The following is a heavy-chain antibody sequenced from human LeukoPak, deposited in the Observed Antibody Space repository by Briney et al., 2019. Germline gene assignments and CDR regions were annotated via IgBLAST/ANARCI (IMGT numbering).Heavy chain of an antibody. D-gene: IGHD2-8*01. CDR3: TRDIFMGMVYPEYFQH. Sequence: PGGSLRLSCAASGFTFSSYAMSWVRQAPGKGLEWVGFIRSKAYGGTTEYAASVKGRFTISRDDSKSIAYLQMNSLKTEDTAVYYCTRDIFMGMVYPEYFQHWGQGTLVTVSS. CDR2: IRSKAYGGTT. J-gene: IGHJ1*01. V-gene: IGHV3-49*04. CDR1: GFTFSSYA.